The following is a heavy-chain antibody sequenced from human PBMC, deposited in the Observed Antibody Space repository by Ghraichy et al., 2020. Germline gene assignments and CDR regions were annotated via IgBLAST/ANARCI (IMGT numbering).Heavy chain of an antibody. J-gene: IGHJ5*02. CDR3: ARRKHVNGDWDWFDP. Sequence: SETLSLTCVVSGASMTSGGYSWSWIRQPPGRSLEWIGHVYQTGKTFYNPALKSRVTMSVDLSKNQVSLKLTSVTAADTALYYCARRKHVNGDWDWFDPWGQGTLVTVSS. D-gene: IGHD2-21*01. V-gene: IGHV4-30-2*01. CDR1: GASMTSGGYS. CDR2: VYQTGKT.